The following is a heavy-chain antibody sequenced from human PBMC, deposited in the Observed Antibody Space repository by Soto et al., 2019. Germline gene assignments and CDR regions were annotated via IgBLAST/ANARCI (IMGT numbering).Heavy chain of an antibody. J-gene: IGHJ4*02. CDR3: ARDRSMIGSFDY. D-gene: IGHD3-22*01. CDR2: IYHSGST. V-gene: IGHV4-4*02. CDR1: GGSISSSNW. Sequence: SETLCLTCAVSGGSISSSNWWSWVRQPPGKGLEWIGEIYHSGSTNYNPSLKSRVTISVDKSKNQFSLKLSSVTAADTAVYYCARDRSMIGSFDYWGQGTLVTVS.